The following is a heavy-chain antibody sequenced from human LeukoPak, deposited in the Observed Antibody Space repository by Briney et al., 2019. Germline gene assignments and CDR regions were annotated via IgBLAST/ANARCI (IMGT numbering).Heavy chain of an antibody. V-gene: IGHV3-53*01. J-gene: IGHJ4*02. Sequence: GGSLRLSCAVSGFTVSGNYMSWVRQAPGKGLEWVSLIYSGGTTYYADSVKGRFTISRDNSKSTLYLQMNSLRAEDTAVYYCARRAGGYSHPYDYWGQGILVTVSS. D-gene: IGHD4-23*01. CDR3: ARRAGGYSHPYDY. CDR2: IYSGGTT. CDR1: GFTVSGNY.